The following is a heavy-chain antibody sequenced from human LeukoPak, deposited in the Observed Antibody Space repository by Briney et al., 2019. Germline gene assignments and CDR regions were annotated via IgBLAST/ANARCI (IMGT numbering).Heavy chain of an antibody. CDR3: ARLTVTTTSDYFDY. J-gene: IGHJ4*02. D-gene: IGHD4-17*01. CDR1: DLTVSSNY. V-gene: IGHV3-53*01. Sequence: GGSPRLSCAASDLTVSSNYMSWVRQAPGKGLQCVSLIYSGDSTYYADSVKGRFTISRDKSMNTLSLQMNSLRAEDTAVYYCARLTVTTTSDYFDYWGQGTLVTVSS. CDR2: IYSGDST.